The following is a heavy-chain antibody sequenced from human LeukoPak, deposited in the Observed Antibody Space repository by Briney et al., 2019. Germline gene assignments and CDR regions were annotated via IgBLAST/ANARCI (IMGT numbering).Heavy chain of an antibody. CDR3: ARNTVTKNLYYYYYMDV. J-gene: IGHJ6*03. V-gene: IGHV4-61*02. CDR2: IYTSGST. D-gene: IGHD4-17*01. Sequence: SSQTLSLTCSVSGGSISSGSYYWSWIRQPTGKGLEWIVRIYTSGSTNCNPSLKSRVTISVDTSKNQFSLKLSSVTAADTAVYYCARNTVTKNLYYYYYMDVWGKGTTVTVSS. CDR1: GGSISSGSYY.